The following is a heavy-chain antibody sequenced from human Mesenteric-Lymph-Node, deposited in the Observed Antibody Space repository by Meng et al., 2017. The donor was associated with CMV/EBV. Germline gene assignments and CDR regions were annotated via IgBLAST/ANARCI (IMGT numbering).Heavy chain of an antibody. CDR1: GFTFSSDA. J-gene: IGHJ4*02. CDR3: ASGGYYDLWSGYQMPHY. D-gene: IGHD3-3*01. Sequence: GGSLRLSCAASGFTFSSDAMSWVRQAPGKGLEWVSAISSSGKTAYYADSVKGRFTISRDNSKNTLSLQMNSLRADDTAVYYCASGGYYDLWSGYQMPHYWGQGTLVTVSS. CDR2: ISSSGKTA. V-gene: IGHV3-23*01.